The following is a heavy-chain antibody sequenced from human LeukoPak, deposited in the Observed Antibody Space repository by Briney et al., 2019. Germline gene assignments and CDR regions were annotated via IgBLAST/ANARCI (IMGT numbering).Heavy chain of an antibody. CDR3: AREGAVAGNFDY. CDR1: GGSTSSYY. V-gene: IGHV4-4*07. D-gene: IGHD6-19*01. CDR2: IYTSGST. Sequence: RSSETLSLTCTVSGGSTSSYYWSWIRQPAGKGLEWIGRIYTSGSTNYNPSLKSRVTMSVDTSKNQFSLKLSSVTAADTAVYYCAREGAVAGNFDYWGQGTLVTVSS. J-gene: IGHJ4*02.